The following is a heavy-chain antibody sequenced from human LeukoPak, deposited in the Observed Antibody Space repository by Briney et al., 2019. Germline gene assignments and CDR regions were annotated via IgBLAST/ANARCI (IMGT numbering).Heavy chain of an antibody. D-gene: IGHD5-24*01. V-gene: IGHV1-69*01. Sequence: SGKLSCKAAGGTFSSYAISWVRQAPGQGLEWMGGIIPIFGTANYEQKFQGRVTITADESTSTAYMELSSLRSEDTAVYYCARGRDGYNLDSYWGQGTLVTVSS. CDR3: ARGRDGYNLDSY. CDR2: IIPIFGTA. CDR1: GGTFSSYA. J-gene: IGHJ4*02.